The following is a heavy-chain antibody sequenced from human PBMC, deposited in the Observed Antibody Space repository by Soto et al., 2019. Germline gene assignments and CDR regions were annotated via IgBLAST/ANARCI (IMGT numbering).Heavy chain of an antibody. V-gene: IGHV3-23*01. Sequence: GGSLRLSCAASGFTFSSYTMNWVRQAPGKGLEWVSAISGGADRTSYADSVKGRFAVSRDNSKNTLYLQMNSLRAEDTAVYFCAAGQSGFLSSFDCWGQGTLVTVSS. CDR1: GFTFSSYT. J-gene: IGHJ4*02. CDR3: AAGQSGFLSSFDC. D-gene: IGHD5-12*01. CDR2: ISGGADRT.